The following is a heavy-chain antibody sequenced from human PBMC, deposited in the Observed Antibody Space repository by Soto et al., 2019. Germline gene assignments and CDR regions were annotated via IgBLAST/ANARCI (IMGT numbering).Heavy chain of an antibody. V-gene: IGHV3-48*02. J-gene: IGHJ3*02. CDR1: GFTFSSYS. D-gene: IGHD3-22*01. CDR2: ISSSSSTI. Sequence: SLRLSCAASGFTFSSYSMNWVRQAPGKGLEWVSYISSSSSTIYYADSVKGRFTISRDNAKNSLYLQMNSLRDEDTAVYYCARDLGDYYDSSGYTDAFDIWGQGTMVTVSS. CDR3: ARDLGDYYDSSGYTDAFDI.